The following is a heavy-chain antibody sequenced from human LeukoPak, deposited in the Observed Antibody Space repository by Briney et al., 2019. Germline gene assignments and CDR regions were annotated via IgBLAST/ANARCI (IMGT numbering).Heavy chain of an antibody. Sequence: GGSLRLSCAASGFTFSNAWMGWVRQAPGKSLEWGGRIKRKTDVVTADYAAPVQGRFTISRDDSKNLLYLQMTSLKTEDTAVYYCSTDGYPPSWFDLWGQGTLVTVSS. CDR3: STDGYPPSWFDL. J-gene: IGHJ5*02. CDR1: GFTFSNAW. V-gene: IGHV3-15*01. CDR2: IKRKTDVVTA. D-gene: IGHD6-13*01.